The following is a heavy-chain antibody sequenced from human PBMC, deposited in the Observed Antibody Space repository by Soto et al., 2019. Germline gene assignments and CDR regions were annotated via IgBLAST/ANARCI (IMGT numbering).Heavy chain of an antibody. Sequence: QVQLVESGGGVVQPGRSPRLSCAASGFTFSSYAMHWVRQAPGKGLEWVAVISYDGSNKYYADSVKGRFTISRDNSKNTLYLQMNSLRAEDTAVYYCARSAGGSYAYFDYWGQGTLVTVSS. J-gene: IGHJ4*02. V-gene: IGHV3-30-3*01. D-gene: IGHD1-26*01. CDR1: GFTFSSYA. CDR3: ARSAGGSYAYFDY. CDR2: ISYDGSNK.